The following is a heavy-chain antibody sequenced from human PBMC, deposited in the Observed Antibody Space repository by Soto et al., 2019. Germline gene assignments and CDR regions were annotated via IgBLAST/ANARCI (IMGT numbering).Heavy chain of an antibody. CDR3: AAPLPVEPGNYYFYGVDV. CDR1: GYTLTELS. Sequence: ASVEVSCKXSGYTLTELSIHWVRQAPGKGLEWTGGFDPEDGETIYAQKFQGRVTMTEDTSTDTAYMDLSSLRSEDTAVYYCAAPLPVEPGNYYFYGVDVWGQGTTVTVSS. J-gene: IGHJ6*02. V-gene: IGHV1-24*01. CDR2: FDPEDGET. D-gene: IGHD1-1*01.